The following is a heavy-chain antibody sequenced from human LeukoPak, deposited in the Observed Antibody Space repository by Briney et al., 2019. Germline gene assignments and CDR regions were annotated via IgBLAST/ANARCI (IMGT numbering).Heavy chain of an antibody. Sequence: GGSLRLSCAASGFTFSTYAMSWVRQAPGKGLEWASAISGDGHGTYYADSVKGRFTISRDNSKNTLSLQVNSLRAEDTAVYYCARDEATYSLKWFDPWGQGTLVTVSS. CDR3: ARDEATYSLKWFDP. J-gene: IGHJ5*02. V-gene: IGHV3-23*01. CDR1: GFTFSTYA. D-gene: IGHD1-26*01. CDR2: ISGDGHGT.